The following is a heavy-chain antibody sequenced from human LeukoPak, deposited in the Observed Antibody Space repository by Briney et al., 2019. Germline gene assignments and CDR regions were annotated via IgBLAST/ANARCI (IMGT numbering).Heavy chain of an antibody. J-gene: IGHJ4*02. CDR3: ASTNAYDSSGYYAFGY. V-gene: IGHV5-51*01. CDR1: GYSFTSYW. D-gene: IGHD3-22*01. CDR2: IYPGDSDT. Sequence: GESLKISCKGSGYSFTSYWIGWVRQMPGKGLEWMGIIYPGDSDTRYSPSLQGQVTISADKSISTAYLQWSSMKASDTAMYYCASTNAYDSSGYYAFGYWGQGTLVTVSS.